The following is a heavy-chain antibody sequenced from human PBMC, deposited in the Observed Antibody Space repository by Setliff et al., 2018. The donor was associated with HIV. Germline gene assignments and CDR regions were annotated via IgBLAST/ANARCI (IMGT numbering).Heavy chain of an antibody. CDR2: IYHSGST. D-gene: IGHD6-13*01. J-gene: IGHJ4*02. CDR3: ASTASDSSTVNGADY. Sequence: SETLSLTCAVSGCSISSNWWSWVRQSPGKGLEWIGEIYHSGSTHYNPSLQSRVTISVDKSKSQFSLKLSAVTVADTAVYYCASTASDSSTVNGADYWGQGTMVTVSS. CDR1: GCSISSNW. V-gene: IGHV4-4*02.